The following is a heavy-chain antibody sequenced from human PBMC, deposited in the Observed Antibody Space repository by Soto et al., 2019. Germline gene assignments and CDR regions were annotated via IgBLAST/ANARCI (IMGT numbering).Heavy chain of an antibody. CDR1: GFTFDDYA. CDR3: AKDIVREVWFGELLYRAAFDI. D-gene: IGHD3-10*01. V-gene: IGHV3-9*01. Sequence: EVQLVESGGGLVQPGRSLRLSCAASGFTFDDYAMHWVRQAPGKGLEWVSGISWNSDSIGYADSVKGRFTISRDNAKNSLYLQMNSLRAEDTALYYCAKDIVREVWFGELLYRAAFDIWGQGTMVTVSS. CDR2: ISWNSDSI. J-gene: IGHJ3*02.